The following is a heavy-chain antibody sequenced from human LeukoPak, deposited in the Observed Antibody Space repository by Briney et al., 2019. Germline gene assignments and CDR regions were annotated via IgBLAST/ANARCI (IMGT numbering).Heavy chain of an antibody. J-gene: IGHJ4*02. V-gene: IGHV3-9*01. CDR1: GFTFDDYA. CDR3: ARGRPHGNDY. CDR2: ISWNSCSI. Sequence: GGSLRLSCAASGFTFDDYAMHWVRQAPGKGLEWVSGISWNSCSIGYADSVKGRFSISRDNAKNTLYLQMNSLRVEDTAVYYCARGRPHGNDYWGQGTLVTVSS. D-gene: IGHD4-23*01.